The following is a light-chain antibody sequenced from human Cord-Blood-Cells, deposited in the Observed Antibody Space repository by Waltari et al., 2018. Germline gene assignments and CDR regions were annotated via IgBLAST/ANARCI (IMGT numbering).Light chain of an antibody. V-gene: IGLV2-23*01. CDR2: EGS. Sequence: QSALTQPASLSGSPGQSITISCTATSSDVGRYNLVSWYQQHPGKAPKLMIYEGSKRPSGVSNRFSGSKSGNTASLTISGLQAEDEADYYCCSYAGSSTWVFGGGTKLTVL. CDR3: CSYAGSSTWV. CDR1: SSDVGRYNL. J-gene: IGLJ3*02.